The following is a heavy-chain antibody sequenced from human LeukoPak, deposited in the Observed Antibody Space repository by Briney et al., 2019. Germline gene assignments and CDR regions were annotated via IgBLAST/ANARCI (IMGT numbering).Heavy chain of an antibody. J-gene: IGHJ4*02. CDR2: ISGSGGST. CDR1: GFTFSSYG. D-gene: IGHD3-10*01. CDR3: AKDRPTTTMIRESDY. V-gene: IGHV3-23*01. Sequence: GGSLRLSCAASGFTFSSYGMSWVRQAPGKGLEWVSAISGSGGSTYYADSAKGRFTISRDNSKNTLYLEMNSLRAEDTAVYYCAKDRPTTTMIRESDYWGQGTLVTVSS.